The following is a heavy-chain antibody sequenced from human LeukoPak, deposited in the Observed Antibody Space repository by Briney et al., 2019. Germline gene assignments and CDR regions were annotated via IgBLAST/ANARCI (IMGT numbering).Heavy chain of an antibody. CDR3: ARGSDYDILTGYYPLRC. CDR1: GGSFSGYY. CDR2: INHSGST. J-gene: IGHJ4*02. V-gene: IGHV4-34*01. D-gene: IGHD3-9*01. Sequence: SETLSLTCAVYGGSFSGYYWSWIRQPPGKGLEWIGEINHSGSTNYNPSLKSRVTISVDTSKNQFSLKLSSVTAADTAVYYCARGSDYDILTGYYPLRCWGQGTLVTVSS.